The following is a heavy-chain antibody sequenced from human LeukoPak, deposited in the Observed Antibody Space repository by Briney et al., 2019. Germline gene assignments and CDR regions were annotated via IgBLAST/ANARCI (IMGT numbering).Heavy chain of an antibody. CDR3: AKDTVRGRAGDY. D-gene: IGHD3-10*02. CDR2: ISAGGGGT. J-gene: IGHJ4*02. Sequence: GGSLRLSCAASGFTSSSYAMTWVRQAPGKGLEWVSSISAGGGGTYYADSVKGRFTISRDNSKNTVYLQMNSLRVEDTAVYYCAKDTVRGRAGDYWGQGTLVAVSS. V-gene: IGHV3-23*01. CDR1: GFTSSSYA.